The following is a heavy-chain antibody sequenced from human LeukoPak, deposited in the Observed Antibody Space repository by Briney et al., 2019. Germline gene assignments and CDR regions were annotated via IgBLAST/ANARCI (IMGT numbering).Heavy chain of an antibody. J-gene: IGHJ2*01. CDR2: IYYSGST. V-gene: IGHV4-59*08. CDR3: ARLVGGVGYFDL. Sequence: ESSETLSLTCTVSGGSISSYYWSWIRQPPGKGLEWIGYIYYSGSTNYNPSLKSRVTISVDTSKNQFSLKLSSMTAADAAVYYCARLVGGVGYFDLWGRGALVTVSS. CDR1: GGSISSYY.